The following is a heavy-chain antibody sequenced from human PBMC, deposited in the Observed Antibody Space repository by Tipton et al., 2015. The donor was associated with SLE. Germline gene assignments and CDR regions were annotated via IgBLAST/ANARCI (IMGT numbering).Heavy chain of an antibody. D-gene: IGHD2/OR15-2a*01. Sequence: TLSLTCTVSGDSINSYYWSWIRQPPGEGLEWIGYIYYREGTNYSPSLKSRVTMSVDTSQNQFSLNLRSVTAADTAVYYCVRHFSTVIQGPLYFDYWGQGTLVTVSS. CDR1: GDSINSYY. V-gene: IGHV4-59*08. CDR3: VRHFSTVIQGPLYFDY. CDR2: IYYREGT. J-gene: IGHJ4*02.